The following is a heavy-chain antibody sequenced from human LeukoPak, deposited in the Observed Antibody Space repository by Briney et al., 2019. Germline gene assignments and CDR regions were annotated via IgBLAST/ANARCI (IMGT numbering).Heavy chain of an antibody. CDR3: TRESRDYNFDY. CDR1: EYIFTDYY. CDR2: IDPNSGGT. J-gene: IGHJ4*02. Sequence: GASVKVSCKASEYIFTDYYIHWVRQAPGQGLEWMGWIDPNSGGTKYAQMFQGRVTMTRDTSISTAYMELGRLRSDDAAVYYCTRESRDYNFDYWGQGTLVTVSS. V-gene: IGHV1-2*02. D-gene: IGHD3-16*01.